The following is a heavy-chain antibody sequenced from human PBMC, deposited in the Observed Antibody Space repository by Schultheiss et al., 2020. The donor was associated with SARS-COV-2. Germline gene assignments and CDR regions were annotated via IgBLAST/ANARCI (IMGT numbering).Heavy chain of an antibody. D-gene: IGHD6-13*01. CDR2: ISSSGSTI. CDR3: ARDRVAAAVWFDP. J-gene: IGHJ5*02. CDR1: GFTFSSYS. V-gene: IGHV3-48*04. Sequence: GESLKISCAASGFTFSSYSMNWVRQAPGKGLEWVSYISSSGSTIYYADSVKGRFTISRDNAKNSLYLQMNSLRAEDTAVYYCARDRVAAAVWFDPWGQGTLVTVSS.